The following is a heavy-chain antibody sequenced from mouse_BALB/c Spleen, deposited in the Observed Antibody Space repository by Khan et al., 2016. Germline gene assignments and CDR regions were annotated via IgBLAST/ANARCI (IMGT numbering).Heavy chain of an antibody. Sequence: QVRLQQSGAELVRPGSSVKISCKASGYAFSSYWMNWVKQRPGQGLEWIGQIYPGAGDTNYNGKFKGKATLTADKSSSTAYMQLSSLTSEDSAVYFCARDYYGSDFDYWGQGTTLTVSS. J-gene: IGHJ2*01. D-gene: IGHD1-1*01. CDR2: IYPGAGDT. CDR1: GYAFSSYW. V-gene: IGHV1-80*01. CDR3: ARDYYGSDFDY.